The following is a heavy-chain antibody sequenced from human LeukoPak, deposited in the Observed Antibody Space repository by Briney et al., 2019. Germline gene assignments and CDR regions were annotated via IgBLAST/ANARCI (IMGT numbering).Heavy chain of an antibody. CDR2: IRYDGTNK. Sequence: SGGSLRLSCAASGFTFSSYGMHWVRQAPGKGLEWVAFIRYDGTNKFYADSVKGRFTISRDNSKNTLSLQMNSLRAEDTAVYYCAKGASRPQIGYCTNGVCQNFDYWGQGTLVTVSS. CDR3: AKGASRPQIGYCTNGVCQNFDY. V-gene: IGHV3-30*02. J-gene: IGHJ4*02. CDR1: GFTFSSYG. D-gene: IGHD2-8*01.